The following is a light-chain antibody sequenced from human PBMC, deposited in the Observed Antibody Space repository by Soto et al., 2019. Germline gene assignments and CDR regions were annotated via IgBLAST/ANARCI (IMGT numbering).Light chain of an antibody. V-gene: IGKV1-33*01. CDR1: HISNNY. CDR3: QRNVWLPT. Sequence: LQVTPSPSALSAYVGDITTTTCQASHISNNYSNWYQQSPGRAPMLLIYDASSLAAGVPSRFRGSGSGTDFTFTISRLQPEDIATYHCQRNVWLPTFGQGTRLEIK. CDR2: DAS. J-gene: IGKJ5*01.